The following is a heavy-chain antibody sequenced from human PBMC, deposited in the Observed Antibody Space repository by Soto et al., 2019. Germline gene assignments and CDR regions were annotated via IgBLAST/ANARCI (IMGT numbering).Heavy chain of an antibody. V-gene: IGHV4-30-4*01. Sequence: SETLSRTCTVPGDSISSGNKYWSWIRQAPGKGLEWIGYIFPSGTTYYNPSLKSRLTMSLDTSQNQFSLRLASVTDADSAVYYCARVPSPFDYYYAMDVWGQGTTVTVS. CDR3: ARVPSPFDYYYAMDV. D-gene: IGHD3-16*01. J-gene: IGHJ6*02. CDR2: IFPSGTT. CDR1: GDSISSGNKY.